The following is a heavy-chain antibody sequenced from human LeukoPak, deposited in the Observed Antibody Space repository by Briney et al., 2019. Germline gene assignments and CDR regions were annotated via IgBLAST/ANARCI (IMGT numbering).Heavy chain of an antibody. J-gene: IGHJ6*02. Sequence: GAFLKISCKGSCSSFTNYWISLGRQMAGEGLELMGRIDPRDSYNYYSSFFQRHVTISADKSISTAYLQWSSLKASDTAMYYCARLGRAGTYYYGMDVWGQGTTVTVSS. CDR2: IDPRDSYN. D-gene: IGHD3-10*01. CDR1: CSSFTNYW. CDR3: ARLGRAGTYYYGMDV. V-gene: IGHV5-10-1*01.